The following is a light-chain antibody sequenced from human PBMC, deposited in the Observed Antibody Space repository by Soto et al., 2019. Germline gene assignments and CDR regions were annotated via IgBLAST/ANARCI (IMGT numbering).Light chain of an antibody. CDR1: SSDVATYNR. Sequence: QSALTQPRSVSGSPGQSVTISCTGISSDVATYNRVSWYQQPPGTAPKLIIYEVSNRPSGVPGRFSGSRSGNTASLTISGLQAEDEADYYCCSYAGGHTWVFGTGTKVTVL. V-gene: IGLV2-18*02. CDR2: EVS. J-gene: IGLJ1*01. CDR3: CSYAGGHTWV.